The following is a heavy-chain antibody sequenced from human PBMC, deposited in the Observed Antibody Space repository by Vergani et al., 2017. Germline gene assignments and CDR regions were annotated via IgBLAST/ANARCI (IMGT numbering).Heavy chain of an antibody. CDR2: ISGSSGST. V-gene: IGHV3-23*01. D-gene: IGHD3-3*01. CDR3: AKRYYDFWSGYYPFDY. J-gene: IGHJ4*02. CDR1: GFTVSSNY. Sequence: EVQLLESGGGLVQPGGSLRLSCAASGFTVSSNYMSWVRQAPGRGLEWVSAISGSSGSTYYADSVKGRFTISRDNSKNTLYLQMNSLRAEDTAVYYCAKRYYDFWSGYYPFDYWGQGTLVTVSS.